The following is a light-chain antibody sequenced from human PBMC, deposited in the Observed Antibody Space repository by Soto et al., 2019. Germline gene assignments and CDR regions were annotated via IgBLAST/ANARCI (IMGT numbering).Light chain of an antibody. Sequence: QSALTQPASVSGSPGQSITISCTGTSSDVGGYNYVSWYQQHQGKAPKLMIYEVSNRTSGVSNRFSGSKSGNTASLTISGLQAEDEADYYCSSYTSSSPYVFGTGTKLTVL. CDR1: SSDVGGYNY. V-gene: IGLV2-14*01. J-gene: IGLJ1*01. CDR2: EVS. CDR3: SSYTSSSPYV.